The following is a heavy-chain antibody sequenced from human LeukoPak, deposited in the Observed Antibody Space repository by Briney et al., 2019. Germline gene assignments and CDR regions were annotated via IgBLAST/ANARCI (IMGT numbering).Heavy chain of an antibody. CDR3: ATSRPAAIQGRRNAFDI. V-gene: IGHV1-24*01. D-gene: IGHD2-2*02. Sequence: ASVKVSCKVSGYTLTELFMHWVRQAPGKGLEWMGGFDPEDGETIYAQKFQGRVTMTEDTSTDTAYMELSSLRSEDTAVYYCATSRPAAIQGRRNAFDIWGQGTMVTVSS. J-gene: IGHJ3*02. CDR1: GYTLTELF. CDR2: FDPEDGET.